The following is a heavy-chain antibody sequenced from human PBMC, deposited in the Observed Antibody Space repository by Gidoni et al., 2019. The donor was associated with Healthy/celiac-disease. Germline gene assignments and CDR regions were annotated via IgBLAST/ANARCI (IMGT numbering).Heavy chain of an antibody. CDR3: TSGVRGYRLVTQQLVCYYFDY. CDR2: IKSKSDCGTT. D-gene: IGHD6-13*01. J-gene: IGHJ4*02. Sequence: EVQLVESGGGLVKPGGSLRLACAASGFTFSNAWMSWVRQAPGKGLEWVCRIKSKSDCGTTDYAAPVKGIFPLSRDVSKNTLYLPINSLNTVDPAVYYCTSGVRGYRLVTQQLVCYYFDYWGQGTLVTVSS. CDR1: GFTFSNAW. V-gene: IGHV3-15*01.